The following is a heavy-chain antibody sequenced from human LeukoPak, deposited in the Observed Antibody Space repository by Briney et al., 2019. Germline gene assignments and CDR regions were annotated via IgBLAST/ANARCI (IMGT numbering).Heavy chain of an antibody. Sequence: SETLSLTCTVSGGSISSYYWSWIRQPPGKGLEWIGYIYYSGSTNYNPSLKSRVTISVDTSKNQFSLKLSSVTAADTAVYYCARLTVTTGPYYYYYCGMDVWGQGTTVTVSS. V-gene: IGHV4-59*01. CDR1: GGSISSYY. D-gene: IGHD4-17*01. CDR3: ARLTVTTGPYYYYYCGMDV. CDR2: IYYSGST. J-gene: IGHJ6*02.